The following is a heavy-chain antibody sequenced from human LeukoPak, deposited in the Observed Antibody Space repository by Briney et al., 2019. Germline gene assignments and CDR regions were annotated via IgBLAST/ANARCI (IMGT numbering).Heavy chain of an antibody. Sequence: PGGSLRLSCVASGFTFSSYAMSWVRQAPGKGLEWVSSINSSGGRTYYADSVKGRFTISRDNAKNSLYLQMNSLRAEDTAVYYCAELGITMIGGVWGKGTTVTISS. CDR3: AELGITMIGGV. J-gene: IGHJ6*04. CDR2: INSSGGRT. D-gene: IGHD3-10*02. V-gene: IGHV3-23*01. CDR1: GFTFSSYA.